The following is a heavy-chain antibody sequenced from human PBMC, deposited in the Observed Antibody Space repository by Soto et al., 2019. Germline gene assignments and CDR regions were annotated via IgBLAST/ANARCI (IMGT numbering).Heavy chain of an antibody. CDR2: INPSDGST. CDR3: ARVFVFFSGGSCYPPYYYYYGMDV. V-gene: IGHV1-46*01. D-gene: IGHD2-15*01. J-gene: IGHJ6*02. Sequence: ASVKVSCKASGYSFSSYYMHWVRQAPGQGLEWMGIINPSDGSTTYAQKFQGRVTMTRDTSTSAVYMELSSLRSEDTAVYYCARVFVFFSGGSCYPPYYYYYGMDVWGQGTTVTVSS. CDR1: GYSFSSYY.